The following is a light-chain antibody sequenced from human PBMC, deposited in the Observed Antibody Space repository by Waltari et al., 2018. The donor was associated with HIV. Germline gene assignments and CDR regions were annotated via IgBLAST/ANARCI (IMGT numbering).Light chain of an antibody. CDR3: AAWDDTLNGPNVV. CDR2: SNN. Sequence: TPGQRVTISCSGSSSNIGRNTVNWYQQLPGTAPKLLIYSNNQRPSGVPDRFSGTKSGTSASLAISGLQSEDEADYYCAAWDDTLNGPNVVFGGGTKLTV. J-gene: IGLJ2*01. CDR1: SSNIGRNT. V-gene: IGLV1-44*01.